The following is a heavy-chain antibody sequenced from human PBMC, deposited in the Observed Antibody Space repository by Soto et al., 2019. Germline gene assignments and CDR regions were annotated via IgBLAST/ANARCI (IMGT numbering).Heavy chain of an antibody. D-gene: IGHD3-9*01. V-gene: IGHV4-39*01. CDR3: LGILTGYPRWFDP. CDR2: IYYIGST. CDR1: GGSISSSNYY. J-gene: IGHJ5*02. Sequence: SETLSLTCTVSGGSISSSNYYWGWIRQPPGKGLEWIGSIYYIGSTYSNPSLKSRVTISVDTSKNQFSLKLSSVTAADTAVYARLGILTGYPRWFDPWGQGTLVTVSS.